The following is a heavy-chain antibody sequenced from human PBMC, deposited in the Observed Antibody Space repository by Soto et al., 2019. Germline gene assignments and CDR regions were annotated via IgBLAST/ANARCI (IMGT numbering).Heavy chain of an antibody. CDR2: IYYSGST. V-gene: IGHV4-59*08. J-gene: IGHJ6*03. Sequence: SETLSLTCTVSGGPISSYYWSWIRQPPGKGLEWIGYIYYSGSTNYNPSLKSRVTISVDTSKNQFSLKLSSVTAADTAVYYCARIAVAGIGYYYYYMDVWGKGTTVTVSS. D-gene: IGHD6-19*01. CDR3: ARIAVAGIGYYYYYMDV. CDR1: GGPISSYY.